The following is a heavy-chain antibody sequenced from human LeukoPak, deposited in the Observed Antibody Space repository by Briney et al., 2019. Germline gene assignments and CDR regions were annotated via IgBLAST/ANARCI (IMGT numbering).Heavy chain of an antibody. Sequence: SQTLSLTCTVSGGSTSSGDYCWSWVRQPPGKGLEWIGYIYYSGSTCYNPSLKSRVTISVDTSKNQFSLKLSSVTAADTTVYYCARRRDYDRRGYDYWGQGTLVTVPS. CDR3: ARRRDYDRRGYDY. V-gene: IGHV4-30-4*01. CDR2: IYYSGST. CDR1: GGSTSSGDYC. D-gene: IGHD3-22*01. J-gene: IGHJ4*02.